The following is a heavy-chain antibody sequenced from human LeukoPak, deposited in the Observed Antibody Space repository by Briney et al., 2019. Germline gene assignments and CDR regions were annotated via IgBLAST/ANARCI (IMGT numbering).Heavy chain of an antibody. CDR1: GFTFSSYA. Sequence: PGGSLRLSCAASGFTFSSYAMSWVRQAPGKGLEWVSGISSSGAYTYYADSVKGRFTISRDNSKNTLHLQMHSLRAEDTAVYYCAKVRGARVRGVTSSYYFDYWGQGTLVTVSS. CDR2: ISSSGAYT. V-gene: IGHV3-23*01. CDR3: AKVRGARVRGVTSSYYFDY. J-gene: IGHJ4*02. D-gene: IGHD3-10*01.